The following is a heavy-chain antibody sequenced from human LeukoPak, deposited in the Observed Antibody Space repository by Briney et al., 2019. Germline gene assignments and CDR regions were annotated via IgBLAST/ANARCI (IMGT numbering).Heavy chain of an antibody. D-gene: IGHD6-13*01. Sequence: ASVKVSCKASGYTFTSYAISWVRQAPGQGLEWMGGIIPIFGTANYAQKFQGRVTITADESTSTAYMELSSLRSEDTAVYYCARAWRPYSSSWGSSQFDYWGQGTLVTVSS. CDR3: ARAWRPYSSSWGSSQFDY. V-gene: IGHV1-69*13. J-gene: IGHJ4*02. CDR2: IIPIFGTA. CDR1: GYTFTSYA.